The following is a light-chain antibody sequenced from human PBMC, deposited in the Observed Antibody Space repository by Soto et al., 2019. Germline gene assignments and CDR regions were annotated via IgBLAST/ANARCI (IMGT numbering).Light chain of an antibody. J-gene: IGKJ5*01. CDR2: AAS. CDR1: QDISNY. V-gene: IGKV1-27*01. CDR3: QNYDGDPIT. Sequence: DIQMTQSPSSLSASVGNRVSITCRASQDISNYLAWYQQKPGKVPKVLIYAASTLQPGVPSRFSGSGSGTDFTLTINNLQPGDFATYYCQNYDGDPITFGQGTRLEIK.